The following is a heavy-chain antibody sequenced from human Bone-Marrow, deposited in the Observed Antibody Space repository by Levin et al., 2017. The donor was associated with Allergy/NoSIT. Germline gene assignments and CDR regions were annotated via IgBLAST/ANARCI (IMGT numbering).Heavy chain of an antibody. Sequence: GGSLRLSCAASGFTVSNNYMSWVRQAPGKGLEWVSLIYSDGSTRFADSVKGRFTISRDNSKNTLYLQMNSLRAEDTAVYYWARNSGSCNSCGYWGQGTLVTVSS. CDR3: ARNSGSCNSCGY. CDR2: IYSDGST. J-gene: IGHJ4*02. CDR1: GFTVSNNY. D-gene: IGHD2-21*01. V-gene: IGHV3-66*01.